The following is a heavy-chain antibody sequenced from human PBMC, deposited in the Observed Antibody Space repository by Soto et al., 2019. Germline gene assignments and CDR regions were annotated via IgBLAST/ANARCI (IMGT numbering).Heavy chain of an antibody. CDR1: GGTFSSYA. D-gene: IGHD1-26*01. J-gene: IGHJ6*02. V-gene: IGHV1-69*01. Sequence: QVQLVQSGAEVKKPGSSVKVSCKASGGTFSSYAISWARQAPGQGLEWMGGIIPIFGIANYAQKFQGRVTLTADESTSTAYRKLSRERSEDTADYYCAETQVCSGISGPPNFYNDYGMDVWGQGTLVTVSS. CDR3: AETQVCSGISGPPNFYNDYGMDV. CDR2: IIPIFGIA.